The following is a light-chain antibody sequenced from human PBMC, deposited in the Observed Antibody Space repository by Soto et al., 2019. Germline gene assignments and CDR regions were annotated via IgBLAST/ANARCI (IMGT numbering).Light chain of an antibody. Sequence: QSALTQPRSVSGSPGQSVTISCTGTSSDVGAYNFVSWYQQNPGKAPKLIIYDVNKRPSGVPDRFSGSKSANTASLTISGLQAEDEADYYCCSYAGSYTFVFGTGTKVTVL. CDR3: CSYAGSYTFV. CDR2: DVN. V-gene: IGLV2-11*01. J-gene: IGLJ1*01. CDR1: SSDVGAYNF.